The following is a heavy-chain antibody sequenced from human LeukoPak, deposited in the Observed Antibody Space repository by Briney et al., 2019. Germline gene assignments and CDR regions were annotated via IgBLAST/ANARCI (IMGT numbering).Heavy chain of an antibody. CDR3: TRVRLGAATRYFDY. CDR1: GFSFSDHY. D-gene: IGHD1-26*01. CDR2: IRNKANSYGT. Sequence: GGSLRLSCAASGFSFSDHYMDWVRLAPGKGLEWVGRIRNKANSYGTEYAASVKGRFTISRDDSKDSLYLQMNSLRFEDTALYYCTRVRLGAATRYFDYWGQGTLVTVSS. J-gene: IGHJ4*02. V-gene: IGHV3-72*01.